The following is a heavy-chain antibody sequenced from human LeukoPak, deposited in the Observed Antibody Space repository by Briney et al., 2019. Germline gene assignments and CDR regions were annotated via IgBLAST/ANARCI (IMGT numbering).Heavy chain of an antibody. J-gene: IGHJ3*02. CDR3: ARENGYSYGYKGFDI. Sequence: ASVKVSCKASGYTFTGYYMHWVRQAPGQGLEWMGWINPNSGGTNNAQKFQGRVTMTRDTSISTAYMELSRLRSDDTAVYYCARENGYSYGYKGFDIWGQGTMVTVSS. D-gene: IGHD5-18*01. V-gene: IGHV1-2*02. CDR2: INPNSGGT. CDR1: GYTFTGYY.